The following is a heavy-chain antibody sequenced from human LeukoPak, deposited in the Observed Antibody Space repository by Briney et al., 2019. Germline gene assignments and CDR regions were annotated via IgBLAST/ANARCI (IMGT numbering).Heavy chain of an antibody. D-gene: IGHD6-19*01. CDR2: IYYSGST. CDR1: GGSISRGSYY. CDR3: AREGIAVAGPYYYYYMDV. J-gene: IGHJ6*03. V-gene: IGHV4-61*01. Sequence: SETLSLTCTVSGGSISRGSYYWSWIRQPPGKGLEWIGYIYYSGSTNYNPSLKSRVTISVDTSKNQFSLKLSSVTAADTAVYYCAREGIAVAGPYYYYYMDVWGKGTTVTVSS.